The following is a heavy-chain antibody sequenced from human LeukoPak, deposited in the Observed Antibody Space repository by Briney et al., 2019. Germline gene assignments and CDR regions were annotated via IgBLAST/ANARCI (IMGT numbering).Heavy chain of an antibody. V-gene: IGHV1-2*02. D-gene: IGHD2-2*01. J-gene: IGHJ3*02. CDR3: ARDWDIVVVPAGMAYGAFDI. Sequence: VASVRVSCKASGYTFTGYYMHWVRQAPGRGLEWMGWINPNSGGTNYAQKFQGRVTMTRDTSISTAYMELSRLRSDDTAVYYCARDWDIVVVPAGMAYGAFDIWGQGTMVTVSS. CDR2: INPNSGGT. CDR1: GYTFTGYY.